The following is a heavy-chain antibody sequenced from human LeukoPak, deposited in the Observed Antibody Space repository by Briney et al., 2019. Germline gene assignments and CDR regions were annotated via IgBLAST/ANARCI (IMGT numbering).Heavy chain of an antibody. CDR2: INPSGGST. D-gene: IGHD6-13*01. CDR1: GYMVSSYY. CDR3: ARDYSSSPNWFDP. J-gene: IGHJ5*02. Sequence: ASVKVSCKASGYMVSSYYMYWGRQAPGQGLEWMGFINPSGGSTSYAQKFQRRVTMTRDTATSTVYMELSSLRSEDTAVYYCARDYSSSPNWFDPWGQGTLVTVSS. V-gene: IGHV1-46*01.